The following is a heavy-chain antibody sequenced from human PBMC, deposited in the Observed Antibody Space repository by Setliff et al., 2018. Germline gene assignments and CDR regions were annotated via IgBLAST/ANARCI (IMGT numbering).Heavy chain of an antibody. Sequence: PGESLTISCVVSGVVFRNYHLNWVRQTPEKGLEWVSSFSGSNEYIKYADSVKGRFTISRDSAENAVYLQMNNLSAEDTAVYYCAGSRALIPIFDSWGQGILVTVSS. CDR3: AGSRALIPIFDS. CDR1: GVVFRNYH. CDR2: FSGSNEYI. V-gene: IGHV3-21*01. J-gene: IGHJ4*02. D-gene: IGHD2-21*01.